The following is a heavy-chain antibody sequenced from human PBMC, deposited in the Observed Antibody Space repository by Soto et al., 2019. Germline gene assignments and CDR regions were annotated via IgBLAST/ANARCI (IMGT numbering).Heavy chain of an antibody. CDR1: GGSISSYY. Sequence: SETLSLTCTVSGGSISSYYWSWIRQPPGKGLEWIGYINHSGSTNYNPSLKSRVTISVDTSKNQFSLKLSSVTAADTAVYYCARVGLYYDILTGYYQFNYFDYWGQGTLVTVSS. V-gene: IGHV4-59*12. CDR3: ARVGLYYDILTGYYQFNYFDY. J-gene: IGHJ4*02. D-gene: IGHD3-9*01. CDR2: INHSGST.